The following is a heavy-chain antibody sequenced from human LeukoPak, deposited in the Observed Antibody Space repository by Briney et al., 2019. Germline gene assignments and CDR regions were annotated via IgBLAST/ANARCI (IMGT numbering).Heavy chain of an antibody. CDR1: GYTFTSYY. D-gene: IGHD3-22*01. Sequence: ASVKVSCKASGYTFTSYYMHWVRQAPGQGLEWMGIINPSGGSTSYAQKFQGRVTMTRDMSTSTVYMELSSLRSEDTAVYYCARVSLYYDSSDYYFDYWGQGTLVTVSS. CDR2: INPSGGST. V-gene: IGHV1-46*01. J-gene: IGHJ4*02. CDR3: ARVSLYYDSSDYYFDY.